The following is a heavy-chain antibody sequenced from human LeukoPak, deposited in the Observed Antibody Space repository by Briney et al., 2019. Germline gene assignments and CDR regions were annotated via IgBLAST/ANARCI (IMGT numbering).Heavy chain of an antibody. D-gene: IGHD2-2*01. J-gene: IGHJ6*03. CDR3: ARVRCSSTSCYAGHYYYYYYMDV. V-gene: IGHV4-59*12. CDR2: IYYSGST. CDR1: GGSISSYY. Sequence: SETLSLTCTVSGGSISSYYWSWIRQPPGKGLEWIGYIYYSGSTNYNPSLKSRVTISVDTSKNQFSLKLSSVTAADTAVYYCARVRCSSTSCYAGHYYYYYYMDVWGKGTTVTVSS.